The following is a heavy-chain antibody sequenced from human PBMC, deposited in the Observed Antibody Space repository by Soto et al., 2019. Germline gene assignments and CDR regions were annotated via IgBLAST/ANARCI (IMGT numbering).Heavy chain of an antibody. CDR3: ARKQGHTAMVMG. Sequence: SETLSLTCAVYGGSFSGYYWSWIRQPPGKGLEWIGEINHSGSTNYNPSLKSRVTISVDTSKNQFSLKLSSVAAADTAVYYCARKQGHTAMVMGWGQGTLVTVSS. CDR2: INHSGST. J-gene: IGHJ4*02. D-gene: IGHD5-18*01. V-gene: IGHV4-34*01. CDR1: GGSFSGYY.